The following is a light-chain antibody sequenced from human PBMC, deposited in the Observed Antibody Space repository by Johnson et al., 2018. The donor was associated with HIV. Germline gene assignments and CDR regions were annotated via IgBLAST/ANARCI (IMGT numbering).Light chain of an antibody. CDR1: SSDMGNYA. CDR3: GTWYSSLRAGF. J-gene: IGLJ1*01. V-gene: IGLV1-51*01. Sequence: QSVLTQSPSVSAAPGQKVTISFSGRSSDMGNYAISWYQQLPGTVPKLLMYDNNKRPSGIPDRFSGSKSGTSATLGITGLQTGDEADYYCGTWYSSLRAGFFGTGTKVTVL. CDR2: DNN.